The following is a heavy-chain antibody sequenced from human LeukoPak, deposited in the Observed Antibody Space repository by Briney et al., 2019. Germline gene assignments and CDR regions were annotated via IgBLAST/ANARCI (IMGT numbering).Heavy chain of an antibody. CDR1: GFTFRNHG. Sequence: GGSLRLSCAASGFTFRNHGTSWVRQAPGKGLEWVSGIIGTGDSTFYADPVKGRFTISRDNSRNTLYLHMNSLRVDDTAVYYCASLYNDYGDYWGQGALVPVSS. J-gene: IGHJ4*02. CDR3: ASLYNDYGDY. V-gene: IGHV3-23*01. D-gene: IGHD5-24*01. CDR2: IIGTGDST.